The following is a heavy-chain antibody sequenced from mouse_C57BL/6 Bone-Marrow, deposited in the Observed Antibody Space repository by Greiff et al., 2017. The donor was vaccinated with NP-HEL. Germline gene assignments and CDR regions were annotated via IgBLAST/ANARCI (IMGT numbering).Heavy chain of an antibody. V-gene: IGHV1-61*01. Sequence: QVQLQQPGAELVRPGSSVKLSCKASGYTFTSYWMAWVKQRPGQGLEWIGNIYPSDSETHYNQKFKDKATLTVDKSSSTAYMQLSSLTSEDSAVYCCASYRWDWFGYWGQGTLVTVAA. CDR2: IYPSDSET. CDR3: ASYRWDWFGY. CDR1: GYTFTSYW. J-gene: IGHJ3*01. D-gene: IGHD4-1*01.